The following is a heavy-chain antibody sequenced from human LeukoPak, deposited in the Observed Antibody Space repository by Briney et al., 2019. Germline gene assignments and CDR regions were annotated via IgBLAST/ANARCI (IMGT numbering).Heavy chain of an antibody. Sequence: PSETLSLTCTVSGGSISSSDYYWGWIRQPPGKGLKWIGSIYFGGSTYYNPSLKSRVTISVDTSKNQFSLKLTSVTAADTAVYYCARGVTMIVVVIHDWYFDLWGRGTLVTVSS. V-gene: IGHV4-39*01. D-gene: IGHD3-22*01. CDR1: GGSISSSDYY. CDR3: ARGVTMIVVVIHDWYFDL. J-gene: IGHJ2*01. CDR2: IYFGGST.